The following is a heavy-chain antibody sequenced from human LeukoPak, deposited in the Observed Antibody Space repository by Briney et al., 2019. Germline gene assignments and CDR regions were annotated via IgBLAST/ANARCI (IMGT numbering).Heavy chain of an antibody. CDR3: AREQQLGLFDY. V-gene: IGHV3-66*01. CDR1: GFTVSSNY. CDR2: IYSGGST. Sequence: GGSLRLSCAASGFTVSSNYMSWVRQAPGKGLEWVSVIYSGGSTYYADSVKGRFTISRDNSKNTLYLQMNSLRAEDTAVYYCAREQQLGLFDYWGQGTLVTVSS. J-gene: IGHJ4*02. D-gene: IGHD6-13*01.